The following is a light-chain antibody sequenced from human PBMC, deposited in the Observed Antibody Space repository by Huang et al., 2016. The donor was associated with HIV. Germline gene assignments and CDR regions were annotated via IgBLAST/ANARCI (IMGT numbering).Light chain of an antibody. CDR3: QQRIQWPRLT. V-gene: IGKV3-11*01. CDR1: QNITSF. Sequence: EIVLTQSPATLSLSPGERATLSCRASQNITSFLAWYRQKPGQAPRLLIFDATNRATGTPARCSGSGSGTDFTLTIHSLEPEEFAVYYCQQRIQWPRLTFGGGTRVEMK. CDR2: DAT. J-gene: IGKJ4*01.